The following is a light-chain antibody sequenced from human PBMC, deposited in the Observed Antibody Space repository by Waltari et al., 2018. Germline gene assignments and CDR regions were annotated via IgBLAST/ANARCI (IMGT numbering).Light chain of an antibody. Sequence: EIVLTQSPATLSLSPGEKTTLSCRASQSVSTYLAWVQQKPGQAPRLLIYDASNRATGIPARVSGSGSGTDFTLTITSLEPEDFAVYYCQHRSNWPWTFGQGTKVEIK. CDR2: DAS. J-gene: IGKJ1*01. CDR3: QHRSNWPWT. CDR1: QSVSTY. V-gene: IGKV3-11*01.